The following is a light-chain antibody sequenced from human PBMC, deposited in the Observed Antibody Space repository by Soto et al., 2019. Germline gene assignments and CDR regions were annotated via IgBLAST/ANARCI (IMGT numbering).Light chain of an antibody. CDR1: SNDIGSYNS. Sequence: QSALTQPASLSGSPGQSITISCTGTSNDIGSYNSVSWYQQHPGKAPKLMIFDVSYRPSGISDRFSGSKSGNTASLTISGLQPEDEADYYCSSYGASSTLFGGGTKLTVL. CDR2: DVS. CDR3: SSYGASSTL. J-gene: IGLJ3*02. V-gene: IGLV2-14*03.